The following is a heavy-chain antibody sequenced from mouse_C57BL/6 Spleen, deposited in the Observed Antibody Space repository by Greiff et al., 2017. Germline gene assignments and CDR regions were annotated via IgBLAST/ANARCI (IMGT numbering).Heavy chain of an antibody. CDR1: GYTFTSYW. CDR3: ARGRGYYYFDY. J-gene: IGHJ2*01. V-gene: IGHV1-53*01. Sequence: QVQLQQPGTELVKPGASVKLSCTASGYTFTSYWMHWVKQRPGQGLEWIGNINPSNGGTNYNEKFKSKDTLTVDKSSSTAYMQLSSLTSEDSAVYYCARGRGYYYFDYWGQGTTLTVSS. CDR2: INPSNGGT.